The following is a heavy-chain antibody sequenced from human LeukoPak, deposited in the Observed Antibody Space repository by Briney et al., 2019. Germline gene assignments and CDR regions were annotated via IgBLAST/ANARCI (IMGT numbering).Heavy chain of an antibody. CDR3: AGRGDGNLYYFDH. CDR1: GFTFSSYT. Sequence: GGSLRLSCAAPGFTFSSYTMNWVRQAPGKGLEWVSSISSSSSYIYYADSVKGRFTISRDNAKNSLYLQMNSLRPEDTAVYYCAGRGDGNLYYFDHWGQVTLVTASS. D-gene: IGHD5-24*01. V-gene: IGHV3-21*01. CDR2: ISSSSSYI. J-gene: IGHJ4*02.